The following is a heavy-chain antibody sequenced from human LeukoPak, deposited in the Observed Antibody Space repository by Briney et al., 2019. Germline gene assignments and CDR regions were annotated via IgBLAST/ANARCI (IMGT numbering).Heavy chain of an antibody. D-gene: IGHD6-13*01. CDR1: GGSISSYY. V-gene: IGHV4-59*01. J-gene: IGHJ3*02. CDR2: IYYSGST. Sequence: SETLSLTCTVSGGSISSYYWSWIRQPPGKGLEWIGYIYYSGSTNYNPSLKSRVAISIDTSKNQFSLKLSSVTAADTAVYYYARRVAATGIYAFDIWGQGTMVTVSS. CDR3: ARRVAATGIYAFDI.